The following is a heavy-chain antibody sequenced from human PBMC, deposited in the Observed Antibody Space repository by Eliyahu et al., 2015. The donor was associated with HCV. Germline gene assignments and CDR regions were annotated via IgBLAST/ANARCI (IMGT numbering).Heavy chain of an antibody. Sequence: EVQLLESGGGLVQPGGSLRLSCAASGFTFSSYAMSWVRQAPGKGLEWVSAISGSGWWPYFRGPGKGRFTISRDNSKNTLYLQMNSLRAEDTAVYYCAKPWGGEYWYFDLWGRGTLVTVSS. CDR1: GFTFSSYA. V-gene: IGHV3-23*01. CDR3: AKPWGGEYWYFDL. CDR2: ISGSGWWP. D-gene: IGHD3-16*01. J-gene: IGHJ2*01.